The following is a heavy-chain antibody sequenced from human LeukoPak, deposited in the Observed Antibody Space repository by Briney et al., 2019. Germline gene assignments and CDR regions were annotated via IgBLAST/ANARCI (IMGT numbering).Heavy chain of an antibody. CDR1: GFTFSSYG. J-gene: IGHJ4*02. D-gene: IGHD3-22*01. Sequence: GGSLRLSCAASGFTFSSYGMHWVRQAPGKGLEWVALIWNDGSNKYYGNSVKGRFTISRDNSKNTLYVQMNSLRAEDMAVYFCAKLDYYDTHWGQGTLVTVSS. CDR3: AKLDYYDTH. V-gene: IGHV3-33*06. CDR2: IWNDGSNK.